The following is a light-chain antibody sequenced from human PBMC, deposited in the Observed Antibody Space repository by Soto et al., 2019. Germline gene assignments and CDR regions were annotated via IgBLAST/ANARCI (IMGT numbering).Light chain of an antibody. CDR3: SSYTSSSTLEV. CDR2: EVS. V-gene: IGLV2-14*01. J-gene: IGLJ1*01. CDR1: GSDVGGYNY. Sequence: QSVLTQPASVSGSPGQSITISCTGTGSDVGGYNYVSWYQQHPGKAPKLMIYEVSNRPSGVSNRFSGSKSGNTASLTISGLQAEDEADYYCSSYTSSSTLEVFGTGTKVTVL.